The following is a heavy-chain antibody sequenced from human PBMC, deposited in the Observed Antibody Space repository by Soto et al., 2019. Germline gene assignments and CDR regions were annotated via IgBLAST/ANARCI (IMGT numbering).Heavy chain of an antibody. CDR1: GFTFSSYS. CDR3: AKVGPPAVTGYFDY. V-gene: IGHV3-21*04. D-gene: IGHD2-21*02. Sequence: GGSLRLSCAASGFTFSSYSMNWVRQAPGKGLEWVSAISSSSSYIYYADSVKGRFTISRDNSKNTLYLQINSLTVEDTAVYYCAKVGPPAVTGYFDYWGEGTLVTVSS. J-gene: IGHJ4*03. CDR2: ISSSSSYI.